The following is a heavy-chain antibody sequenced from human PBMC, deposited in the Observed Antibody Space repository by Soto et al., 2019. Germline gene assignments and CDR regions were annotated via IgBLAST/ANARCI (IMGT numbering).Heavy chain of an antibody. Sequence: SETLSLTCAVYGGSFSGYYWSWIRQPPGKGLEWIGEINHSGSTNYNPSLKSRVTISVDTSKNQFSLKLSSVTAADTAVYYCGRSSCPSNWNYWGQGTLVTVSS. CDR2: INHSGST. V-gene: IGHV4-34*01. CDR1: GGSFSGYY. D-gene: IGHD1-20*01. CDR3: GRSSCPSNWNY. J-gene: IGHJ4*02.